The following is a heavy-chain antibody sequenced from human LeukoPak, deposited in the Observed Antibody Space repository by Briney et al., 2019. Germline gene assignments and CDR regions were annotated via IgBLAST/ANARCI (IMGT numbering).Heavy chain of an antibody. Sequence: GGSLRLSCAASGFTFSSYAMSWVRQAPGEGLEWVSAISGSGGSTYYADSVKGRFTISRDNSKNTLYLQMNSLRAEDTAVYYCAKDLGVVRFLEWSIDYWGQGTLVTVSS. CDR1: GFTFSSYA. J-gene: IGHJ4*02. CDR3: AKDLGVVRFLEWSIDY. CDR2: ISGSGGST. V-gene: IGHV3-23*01. D-gene: IGHD3-3*01.